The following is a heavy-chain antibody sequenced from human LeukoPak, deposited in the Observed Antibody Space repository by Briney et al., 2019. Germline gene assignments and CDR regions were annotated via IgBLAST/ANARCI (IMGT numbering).Heavy chain of an antibody. CDR1: GFTVSNNY. V-gene: IGHV3-53*01. CDR3: ARDPGRVGDY. J-gene: IGHJ4*02. D-gene: IGHD2-2*01. CDR2: LYSGGNT. Sequence: GGSLRLSCAASGFTVSNNYMSWVRQAPGKGLECVSVLYSGGNTYYADSVKGRFTISRDNSKNTLYLQMNSLRAEDTAVHYCARDPGRVGDYWGQGILVTVSS.